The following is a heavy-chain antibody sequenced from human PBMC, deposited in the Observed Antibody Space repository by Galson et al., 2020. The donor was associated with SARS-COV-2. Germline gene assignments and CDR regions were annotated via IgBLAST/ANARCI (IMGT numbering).Heavy chain of an antibody. CDR2: IYYRESN. J-gene: IGHJ4*02. Sequence: SETLYLTCTVSGGSISSSSYYWGWIRQPPGEGLEWIGSIYYRESNYYNPSLTSRVTMSVDTSNNQFSLKLSSVTAADTAVYYCARQILTGYYSFYYFDYWGQGTLVTVSS. CDR1: GGSISSSSYY. V-gene: IGHV4-39*01. D-gene: IGHD3-9*01. CDR3: ARQILTGYYSFYYFDY.